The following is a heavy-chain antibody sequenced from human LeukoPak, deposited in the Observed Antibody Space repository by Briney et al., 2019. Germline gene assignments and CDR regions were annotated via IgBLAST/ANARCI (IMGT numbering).Heavy chain of an antibody. CDR1: GYTFTSYG. Sequence: ASVKVSCKASGYTFTSYGISWVRQAPGQGLEWMGWISAYNGNTNYAQKLQGRVTMTTDTSTSTAYMELRSLRSDDTAVYYCARLRDIVVVVAALDYWGQGTLVTVSS. CDR2: ISAYNGNT. V-gene: IGHV1-18*01. D-gene: IGHD2-15*01. CDR3: ARLRDIVVVVAALDY. J-gene: IGHJ4*02.